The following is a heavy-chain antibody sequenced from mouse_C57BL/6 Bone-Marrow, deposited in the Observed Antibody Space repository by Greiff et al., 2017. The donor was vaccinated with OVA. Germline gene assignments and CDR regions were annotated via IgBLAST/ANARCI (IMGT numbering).Heavy chain of an antibody. CDR3: ARKGKITTVVEGFAY. V-gene: IGHV14-3*01. D-gene: IGHD1-1*01. J-gene: IGHJ3*01. CDR2: IDPANGNT. Sequence: VQLKESVAELVRPGASVKLSCTASGFNIKNTYMHWVKQRPEQGLEWIGRIDPANGNTKYAPKFQGKATITADTSSNTAYLQLSSLTSEVTAIYYCARKGKITTVVEGFAYWGQGTLVTVSA. CDR1: GFNIKNTY.